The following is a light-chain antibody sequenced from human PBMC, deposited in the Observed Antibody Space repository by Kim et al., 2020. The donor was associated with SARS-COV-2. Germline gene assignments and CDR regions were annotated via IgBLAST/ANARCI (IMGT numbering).Light chain of an antibody. CDR3: QQANSFPIP. CDR1: QDVSSG. CDR2: AAS. V-gene: IGKV1-12*01. J-gene: IGKJ5*01. Sequence: DIQMTQSPSSVSASVGDRVTITCRASQDVSSGLAWYQQKPAKAPNLLIYAASTLQSGVPSRFSGSGSGTDFTLIISSLQPEDFATYYCQQANSFPIPFGQGTRLEIK.